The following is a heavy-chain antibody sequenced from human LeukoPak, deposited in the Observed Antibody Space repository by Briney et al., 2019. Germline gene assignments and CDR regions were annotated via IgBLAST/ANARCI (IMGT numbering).Heavy chain of an antibody. J-gene: IGHJ5*02. CDR1: GFTFSSYW. V-gene: IGHV3-7*01. Sequence: GGSLRLSCAASGFTFSSYWMSWVRQAPGKGLGWVANIKQDGSEKYYVDSVKGRFTISRDNSKNTLYLQMNSLRAEDTAVYYCAREDSGYWVLGNWFDPWGQGTLVTISS. D-gene: IGHD3-22*01. CDR2: IKQDGSEK. CDR3: AREDSGYWVLGNWFDP.